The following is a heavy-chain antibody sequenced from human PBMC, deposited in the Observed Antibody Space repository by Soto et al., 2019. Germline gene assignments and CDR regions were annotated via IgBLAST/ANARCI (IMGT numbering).Heavy chain of an antibody. CDR3: ARRRDYYYGMDV. Sequence: SETLSLTCTVSGGSISSYYWSWIRQPPGKRLEWIGYIYYSGSTNYNPSLKSRVTISVDTSKNQFSLKLSSVTAADTAVYYCARRRDYYYGMDVWGQGTTVTVSS. J-gene: IGHJ6*02. V-gene: IGHV4-59*08. CDR2: IYYSGST. CDR1: GGSISSYY.